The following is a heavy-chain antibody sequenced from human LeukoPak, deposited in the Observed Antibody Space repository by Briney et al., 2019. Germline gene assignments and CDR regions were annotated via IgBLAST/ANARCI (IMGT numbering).Heavy chain of an antibody. CDR2: IRQDGYEK. J-gene: IGHJ4*02. CDR3: ARDKIVGPTTLDY. Sequence: GGSLRLSCAASGFTFSGYWMSWVRQTPEKGLEWVANIRQDGYEKYYVDSVKGRFTISRDNAKNSLYLQMNSLRADDTAIYYCARDKIVGPTTLDYWGQGTLVTVSS. CDR1: GFTFSGYW. D-gene: IGHD1-26*01. V-gene: IGHV3-7*01.